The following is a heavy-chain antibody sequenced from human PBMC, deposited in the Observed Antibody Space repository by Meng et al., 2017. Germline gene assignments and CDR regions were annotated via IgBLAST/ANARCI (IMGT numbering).Heavy chain of an antibody. D-gene: IGHD3-10*01. CDR2: INHSGST. V-gene: IGHV4-34*01. CDR3: ARKFTMVRGIYNWFDP. J-gene: IGHJ5*02. CDR1: GGSFSGYY. Sequence: QVQLRQWCAGLVKTWETLSLTSAVYGGSFSGYYWSWIRQPPGKGLEWIGEINHSGSTNYNPSLKSRVTISVDTSKNQFSLKLSSVTAADTAVYYCARKFTMVRGIYNWFDPWGQGTLVTVSS.